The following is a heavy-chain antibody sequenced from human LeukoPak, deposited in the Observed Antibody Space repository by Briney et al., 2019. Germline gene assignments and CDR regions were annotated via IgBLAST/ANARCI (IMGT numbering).Heavy chain of an antibody. D-gene: IGHD3-16*01. CDR3: ARDEVHLGGDHYYYYMDV. V-gene: IGHV1-69*13. Sequence: SVKVSCKASGGTFSSYAISWVRQAPGQGLEWMGGIIPIFGTANYAQKFQGRVTITADESTSTAYMELSSLRSEDTAVYYCARDEVHLGGDHYYYYMDVWGKGTTVTVSS. CDR2: IIPIFGTA. J-gene: IGHJ6*03. CDR1: GGTFSSYA.